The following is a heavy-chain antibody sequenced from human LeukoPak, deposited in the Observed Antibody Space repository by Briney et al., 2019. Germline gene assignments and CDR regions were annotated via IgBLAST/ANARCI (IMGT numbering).Heavy chain of an antibody. J-gene: IGHJ4*02. CDR2: INHSGST. V-gene: IGHV4-34*01. CDR3: ARRSGGYLYYFDY. Sequence: ASETLSLTCAVYGGSFSGYYWSWIRQPPGKGLEWIGEINHSGSTNYNPSLKSRVTISVDTSKNQFSLKLSSVTAADTAVYYCARRSGGYLYYFDYWGQGTLVTVSS. CDR1: GGSFSGYY. D-gene: IGHD5-12*01.